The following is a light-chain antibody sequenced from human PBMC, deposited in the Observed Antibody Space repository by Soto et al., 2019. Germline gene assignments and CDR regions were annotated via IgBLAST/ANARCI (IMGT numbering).Light chain of an antibody. CDR1: SNDVGSYNL. J-gene: IGLJ1*01. CDR3: CSYAGSSTFEV. V-gene: IGLV2-23*02. Sequence: QSVLTQPASVSGSPGQSITISCTGNSNDVGSYNLVSWYQQHPGKAPKLMIYEVSKRPSGVSNRFSGSKSGNTASLTISGLQAEDEADYYCCSYAGSSTFEVFGTGTKVTVL. CDR2: EVS.